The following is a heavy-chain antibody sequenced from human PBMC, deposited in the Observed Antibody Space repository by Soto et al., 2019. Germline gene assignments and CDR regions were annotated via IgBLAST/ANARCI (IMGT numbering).Heavy chain of an antibody. J-gene: IGHJ4*02. Sequence: QVQLVQSGAEVKKPGSSVKVSCKASGGTFSSYAIGWVRQAPGQGLEWMGGIIPIFGTANYAQKFQGRVTITADESTSTAYMELSSLRSEDTAVYYCARDSPATVTTSALDYWGQGTLVTVSS. V-gene: IGHV1-69*01. D-gene: IGHD4-17*01. CDR2: IIPIFGTA. CDR1: GGTFSSYA. CDR3: ARDSPATVTTSALDY.